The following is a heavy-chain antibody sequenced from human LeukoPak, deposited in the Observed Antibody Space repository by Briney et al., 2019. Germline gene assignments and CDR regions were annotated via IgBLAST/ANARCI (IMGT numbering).Heavy chain of an antibody. V-gene: IGHV3-21*01. CDR3: ARDIVVVPATRSKRGFYYYYGMDA. J-gene: IGHJ6*02. CDR2: ISSSNTYI. Sequence: GGSLRLSCAASGFTFSSYSMNWVRQAPGKGLEWVSSISSSNTYIYYADSVEGRFTISRDNAKNSLFLQMNSLRAEDTAVYYCARDIVVVPATRSKRGFYYYYGMDAWGQGATVTVSS. D-gene: IGHD2-2*01. CDR1: GFTFSSYS.